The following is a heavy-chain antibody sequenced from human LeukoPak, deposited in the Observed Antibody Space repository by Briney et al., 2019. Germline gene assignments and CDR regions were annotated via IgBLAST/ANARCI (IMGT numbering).Heavy chain of an antibody. V-gene: IGHV1-2*02. CDR2: INPNSGGT. CDR1: GYTFTGYY. CDR3: ARGDDILTGYYYYYYMDV. J-gene: IGHJ6*03. Sequence: ASVKVSCKASGYTFTGYYMHWVRQAPGQGLEWMGWINPNSGGTNYAQKFQGRVTMTRDTSISTAYMELSRLRSDDTAVYYCARGDDILTGYYYYYYMDVWGKGTTVTTSS. D-gene: IGHD3-9*01.